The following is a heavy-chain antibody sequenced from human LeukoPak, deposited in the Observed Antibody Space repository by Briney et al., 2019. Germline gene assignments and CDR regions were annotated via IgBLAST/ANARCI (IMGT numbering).Heavy chain of an antibody. CDR2: TSAYNGNT. J-gene: IGHJ3*02. D-gene: IGHD2-2*01. CDR3: ARDLGYCSSTSCYHDAFDI. CDR1: GYTFTSYG. Sequence: ASVKVSCKASGYTFTSYGISWVRQAPGQGLEWMGWTSAYNGNTNYAQKLQGRVTMTTDTSTRTAYMELRSLRSDDTAAYYCARDLGYCSSTSCYHDAFDIWGQGTMVTVSS. V-gene: IGHV1-18*01.